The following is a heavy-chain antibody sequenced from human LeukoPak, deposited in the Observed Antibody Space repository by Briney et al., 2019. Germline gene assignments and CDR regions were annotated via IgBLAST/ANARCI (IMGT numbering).Heavy chain of an antibody. Sequence: SVKVSCMASGGTFSSYAISWVRQAPGQGLEWMGGIIPIFGTANYAQKFQGRVTITADESTSTAYMELSSLRSEDTAVYYCAREAVGATDAFDIWGQGTMVTVSS. J-gene: IGHJ3*02. CDR3: AREAVGATDAFDI. CDR1: GGTFSSYA. CDR2: IIPIFGTA. D-gene: IGHD1-26*01. V-gene: IGHV1-69*13.